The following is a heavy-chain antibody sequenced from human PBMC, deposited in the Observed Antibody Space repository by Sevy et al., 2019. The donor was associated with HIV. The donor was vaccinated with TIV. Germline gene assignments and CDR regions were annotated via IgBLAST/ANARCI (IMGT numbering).Heavy chain of an antibody. D-gene: IGHD3-9*01. CDR2: ISYDGSNK. CDR3: ARDCHYEILTAYYNVIGYYYYYGMDV. J-gene: IGHJ6*02. Sequence: GGSLRLSCAASGFTFSSYAMHWVRQAPGKGLEWVAVISYDGSNKYYADSVKGRFTISRDNSKNTLYLQMNSLRAEDTAVNSCARDCHYEILTAYYNVIGYYYYYGMDVWGQGTTVTVS. V-gene: IGHV3-30*04. CDR1: GFTFSSYA.